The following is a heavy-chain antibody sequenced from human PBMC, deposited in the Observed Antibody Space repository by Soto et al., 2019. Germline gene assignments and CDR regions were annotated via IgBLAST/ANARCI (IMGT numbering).Heavy chain of an antibody. CDR3: ARDPRYYDFWSGYYRDWFDP. D-gene: IGHD3-3*01. V-gene: IGHV3-48*03. CDR1: GFTFSSYE. CDR2: ISSSGSTI. J-gene: IGHJ5*02. Sequence: GSLRLSCAASGFTFSSYEMNWVRQAPGKGLEWVSYISSSGSTIYYADSVKGRFTISRDNAKNSLYLQMNSLRAEDTAVYYCARDPRYYDFWSGYYRDWFDPWGQGTLVTVSS.